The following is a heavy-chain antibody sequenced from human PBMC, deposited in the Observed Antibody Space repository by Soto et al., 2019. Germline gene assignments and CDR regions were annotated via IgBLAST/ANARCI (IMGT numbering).Heavy chain of an antibody. V-gene: IGHV4-39*01. J-gene: IGHJ6*03. CDR1: GGSISSRSYY. CDR3: ARQEYCTNGVCSHYYYYYYMDV. D-gene: IGHD2-8*01. Sequence: SETLSLTCTVSGGSISSRSYYWGWIRQHPGKGLEWIGSIYYSRSTYYTPALKRRDTISVDTSKNQFSLKLSSVTAADTAVYYCARQEYCTNGVCSHYYYYYYMDVWDKGTTVTVSS. CDR2: IYYSRST.